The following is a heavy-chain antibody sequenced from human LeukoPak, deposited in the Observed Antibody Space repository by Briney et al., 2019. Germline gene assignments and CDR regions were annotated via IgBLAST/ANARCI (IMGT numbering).Heavy chain of an antibody. CDR3: ARTYYYDSSGYLGLFY. J-gene: IGHJ4*02. CDR2: INPNSGGT. CDR1: GYTFTGYY. D-gene: IGHD3-22*01. Sequence: ASVKVSCKASGYTFTGYYMHWVRQAPGQGLEWMGRINPNSGGTNYAQKFQGRVTMTRDTSISTAYMELSRLRSDDTAVYYCARTYYYDSSGYLGLFYWGQGTLVTVSS. V-gene: IGHV1-2*06.